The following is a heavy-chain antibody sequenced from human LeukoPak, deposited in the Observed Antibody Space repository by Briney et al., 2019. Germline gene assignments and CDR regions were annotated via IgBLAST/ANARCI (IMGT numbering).Heavy chain of an antibody. Sequence: SVKVSCKASGGTFSSYAISWVRQAPGQGLEWMGGVIPIFGTANYAQKFQGRVTITTDESTSTAYMELSSLRSEDTAVYYCGCGSWTYYYYMDVWGKGTTVTVSS. CDR3: GCGSWTYYYYMDV. J-gene: IGHJ6*03. V-gene: IGHV1-69*05. CDR1: GGTFSSYA. CDR2: VIPIFGTA. D-gene: IGHD6-13*01.